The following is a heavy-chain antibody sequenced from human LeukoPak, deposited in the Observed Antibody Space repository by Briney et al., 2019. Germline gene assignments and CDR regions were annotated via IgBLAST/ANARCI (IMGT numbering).Heavy chain of an antibody. CDR2: IIPILGIA. Sequence: SVKVSCKASGGTFSSYAISWVRQAPGQGLEWMGRIIPILGIANYAQKFQGRVTITADKSTSTAYMELSSLRSEDTAVYYCARDGYYDSSGYYPHWGRGTLVTVSS. V-gene: IGHV1-69*04. D-gene: IGHD3-22*01. CDR3: ARDGYYDSSGYYPH. CDR1: GGTFSSYA. J-gene: IGHJ4*02.